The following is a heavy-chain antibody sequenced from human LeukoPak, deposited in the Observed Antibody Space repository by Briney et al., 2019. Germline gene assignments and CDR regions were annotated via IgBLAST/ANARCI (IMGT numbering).Heavy chain of an antibody. CDR1: GFTVSSNY. V-gene: IGHV3-53*01. CDR2: IYSGGST. J-gene: IGHJ6*02. D-gene: IGHD6-13*01. Sequence: GGSLRLSCAASGFTVSSNYMSWVRQAPGKGLEWVSVIYSGGSTYYADSVKGRFTISRDNSKNTLYLQMNSLRAEDTAVYYCAKDGQLGHNNYYSGMDVWGQGTTVTVSS. CDR3: AKDGQLGHNNYYSGMDV.